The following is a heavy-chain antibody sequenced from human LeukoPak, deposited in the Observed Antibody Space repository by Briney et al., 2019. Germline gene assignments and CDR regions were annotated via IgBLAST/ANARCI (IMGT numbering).Heavy chain of an antibody. CDR2: IYHSGST. J-gene: IGHJ4*02. V-gene: IGHV4-30-2*01. CDR1: GGSISSGGYS. CDR3: ARGPTVEAHDFDY. D-gene: IGHD4-17*01. Sequence: PSETLSLTCAVSGGSISSGGYSWSWIRQPPGKGLEWIGYIYHSGSTYYNPSLKSRVTISVDRSKNQFSLRLSSVTAADTGVYFCARGPTVEAHDFDYWGQGTLVTVSS.